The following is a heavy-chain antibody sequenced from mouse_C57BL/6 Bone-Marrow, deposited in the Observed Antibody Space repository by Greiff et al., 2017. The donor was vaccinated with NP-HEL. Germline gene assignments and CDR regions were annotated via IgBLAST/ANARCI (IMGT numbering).Heavy chain of an antibody. Sequence: QVQLKESGAELARPGASVKLSCKASGYTFTSYGISWVKQRTGQGLEWIGEIYPRSGNTYYNEKFKGKATLTADKSSSTAYMELRSLTSEDSAVYFCAPYYYGSSLWYFDVWGTGTTVTVSS. CDR1: GYTFTSYG. CDR3: APYYYGSSLWYFDV. CDR2: IYPRSGNT. D-gene: IGHD1-1*01. V-gene: IGHV1-81*01. J-gene: IGHJ1*03.